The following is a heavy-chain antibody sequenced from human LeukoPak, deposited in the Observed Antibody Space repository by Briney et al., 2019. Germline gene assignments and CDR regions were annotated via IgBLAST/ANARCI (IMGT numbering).Heavy chain of an antibody. J-gene: IGHJ6*02. CDR2: ISYDGSNK. CDR1: GFTFSSYA. V-gene: IGHV3-30-3*01. Sequence: GGSLRLSCAASGFTFSSYAMHWVRQAPGKGLEWVAVISYDGSNKYYADSVKGRFTISRDNSKNTLYLQMNSLRAEDTAVYYCAREWTTSPLYYYGMDVWAQGTTVTVSS. CDR3: AREWTTSPLYYYGMDV. D-gene: IGHD4-11*01.